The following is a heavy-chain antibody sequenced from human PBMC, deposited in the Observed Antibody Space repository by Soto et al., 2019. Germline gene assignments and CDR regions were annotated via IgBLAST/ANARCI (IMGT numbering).Heavy chain of an antibody. CDR1: GYTFTSYG. J-gene: IGHJ6*02. Sequence: GASVKVSCKASGYTFTSYGISWVRQAPGQGLEWMGWISAYNGNTNYAQKLQGRVTMTTDTSTSTAYMELRSLRSDDTAVYYCARDSQSGYYYGEYYGMDVWGQGTTVTV. V-gene: IGHV1-18*01. CDR3: ARDSQSGYYYGEYYGMDV. CDR2: ISAYNGNT. D-gene: IGHD3-22*01.